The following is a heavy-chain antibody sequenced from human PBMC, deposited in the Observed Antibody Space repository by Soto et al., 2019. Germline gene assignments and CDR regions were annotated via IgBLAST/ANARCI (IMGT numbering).Heavy chain of an antibody. CDR2: INGDGSGT. CDR3: ARGIFGSGTANDY. J-gene: IGHJ4*02. D-gene: IGHD3-10*01. Sequence: EVQLVESGGGLVQPGGSLRLSCAASGFTFSGSWMHWVRQAPGKGLVWVSRINGDGSGTSYADFVKGRFTISRDDAKNTLFLQMIGLRAEDTAVYYCARGIFGSGTANDYWGKGTLVTVSS. V-gene: IGHV3-74*01. CDR1: GFTFSGSW.